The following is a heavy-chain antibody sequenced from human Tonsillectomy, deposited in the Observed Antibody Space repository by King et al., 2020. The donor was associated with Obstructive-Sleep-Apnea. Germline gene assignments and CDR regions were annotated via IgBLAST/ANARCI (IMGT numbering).Heavy chain of an antibody. V-gene: IGHV3-9*01. D-gene: IGHD1-26*01. CDR2: ISWNSGNI. J-gene: IGHJ4*02. Sequence: QLVQSGGGLVQPGRSLRLSCAASGFNLDDYAMHWVRQVPGKGLEWVSGISWNSGNIGYADSVKGRFTITRDNAKNPLHLQMNRLKAEDTALYYCAKDMGFDTGGGFDYWGQGALVTVFS. CDR1: GFNLDDYA. CDR3: AKDMGFDTGGGFDY.